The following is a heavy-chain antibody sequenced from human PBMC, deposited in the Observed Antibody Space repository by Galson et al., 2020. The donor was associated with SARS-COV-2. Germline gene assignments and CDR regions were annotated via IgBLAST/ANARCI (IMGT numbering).Heavy chain of an antibody. Sequence: ASVKVSCKASGYTFTGYYMHWVRQAPGQGLEWMGWINPNSGGTNYAQKFQGRVTMTRDTSTSTAYMELSRLRSDDTAVYYCARSLWFGELSGYWGQGTLVTVSS. CDR1: GYTFTGYY. D-gene: IGHD3-10*01. V-gene: IGHV1-2*02. CDR2: INPNSGGT. J-gene: IGHJ4*02. CDR3: ARSLWFGELSGY.